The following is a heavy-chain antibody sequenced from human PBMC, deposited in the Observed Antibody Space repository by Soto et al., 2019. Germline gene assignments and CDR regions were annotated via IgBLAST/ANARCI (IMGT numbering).Heavy chain of an antibody. CDR2: ISYDGSNK. V-gene: IGHV3-30*18. D-gene: IGHD3-3*01. CDR3: AKVMEGLTIFGVVTNYYYYGMDV. Sequence: LRLSCAASGFTFSSYGMHWVRQAPGKGLEWVAVISYDGSNKYYADSVKGRFTISRDNSKNTLYLQMNSLRAEDTAVYYCAKVMEGLTIFGVVTNYYYYGMDVWGQGTTVTVSS. J-gene: IGHJ6*02. CDR1: GFTFSSYG.